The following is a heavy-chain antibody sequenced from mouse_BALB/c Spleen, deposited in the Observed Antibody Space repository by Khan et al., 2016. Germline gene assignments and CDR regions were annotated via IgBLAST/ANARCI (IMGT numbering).Heavy chain of an antibody. V-gene: IGHV3-8*02. Sequence: EVQLQESGPSLVKPSQTLSLTCSVTGDSITSGYWNWIRKFPGNKLEYMGYINYSGSTHYNPSLKSRISITRDTSKNQYYLQLNSVTTEDIATYXCGRSNRNDFWFGYWGQGTLVTVSA. CDR1: GDSITSGY. J-gene: IGHJ3*01. CDR2: INYSGST. D-gene: IGHD2-14*01. CDR3: GRSNRNDFWFGY.